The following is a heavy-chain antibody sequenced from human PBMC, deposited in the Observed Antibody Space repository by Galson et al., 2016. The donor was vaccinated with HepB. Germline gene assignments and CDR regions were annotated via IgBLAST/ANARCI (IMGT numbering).Heavy chain of an antibody. Sequence: SLRLSCAVSGFVVNTKYMNWVRQAPGKGPEWVSVIYTGGETHYADAVKGRLFISRDIPKNTLFLQMDSLAAEDTAVYYCATSWTYAVGAFDIWGQGTMVTVSS. CDR2: IYTGGET. V-gene: IGHV3-53*01. CDR1: GFVVNTKY. D-gene: IGHD3/OR15-3a*01. CDR3: ATSWTYAVGAFDI. J-gene: IGHJ3*02.